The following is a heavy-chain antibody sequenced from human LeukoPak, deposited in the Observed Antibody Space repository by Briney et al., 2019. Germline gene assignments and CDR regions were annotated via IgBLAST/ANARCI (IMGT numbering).Heavy chain of an antibody. CDR3: ARGSVRGEFDP. Sequence: SETLSLTCAVYGGSFSGYYWSWIRQPPGKGLEWIGEINHSGSTNYNPSLKSRVTISVDTSKNQFSLKLSSVTAADTAVYSCARGSVRGEFDPWGQGTLVTVSS. D-gene: IGHD3-10*01. V-gene: IGHV4-34*01. CDR2: INHSGST. J-gene: IGHJ5*02. CDR1: GGSFSGYY.